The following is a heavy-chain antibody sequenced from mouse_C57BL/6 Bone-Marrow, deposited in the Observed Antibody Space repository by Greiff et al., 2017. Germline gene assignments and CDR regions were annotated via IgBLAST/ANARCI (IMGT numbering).Heavy chain of an antibody. CDR1: GYTFTSYW. J-gene: IGHJ1*03. D-gene: IGHD1-1*01. CDR2: IDPSDSET. V-gene: IGHV1-52*01. Sequence: VQLQQPGAELVRPGSSVKLSCKASGYTFTSYWMHWVKQRPIQGLEWIGNIDPSDSETHYNQKFKDKATLTVDKSSSTAYMQLSSLTSEDSAVYYCARGGIYYYGSYWYFDVWGTGTTVTVSS. CDR3: ARGGIYYYGSYWYFDV.